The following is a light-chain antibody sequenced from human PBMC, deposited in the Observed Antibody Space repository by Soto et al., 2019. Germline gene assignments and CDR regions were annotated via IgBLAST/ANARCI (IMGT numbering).Light chain of an antibody. CDR2: GAS. J-gene: IGKJ4*01. V-gene: IGKV3-15*01. CDR3: QQYNNWPLT. CDR1: QSVSSS. Sequence: MKISAAALSVSKGERATLSCRASQSVSSSLAWSQKKPGQAPRLLIYGASTRATGIPARFSGSGSGTEFTLTISSLQSDDVAVYYCQQYNNWPLTFGGGTKVDIK.